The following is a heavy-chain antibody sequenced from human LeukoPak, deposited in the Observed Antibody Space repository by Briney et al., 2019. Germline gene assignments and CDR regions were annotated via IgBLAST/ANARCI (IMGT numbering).Heavy chain of an antibody. CDR1: GFTFSSYA. CDR2: ISDSGGST. J-gene: IGHJ4*02. V-gene: IGHV3-23*01. CDR3: AKVPTTVTDDY. D-gene: IGHD4-17*01. Sequence: GGSLRLSCAASGFTFSSYAMSWVRQAPGKGLEWVSDISDSGGSTYYADSVKGRFTISRDNAKNTLYLQMNSLRAEDTAVYYCAKVPTTVTDDYWGQGTLVTVSS.